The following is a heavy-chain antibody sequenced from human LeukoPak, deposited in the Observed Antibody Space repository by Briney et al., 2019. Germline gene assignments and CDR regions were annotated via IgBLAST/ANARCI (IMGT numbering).Heavy chain of an antibody. J-gene: IGHJ4*02. CDR1: GFTFSTYW. V-gene: IGHV3-7*01. CDR3: ARHKVAVAGLGDY. CDR2: INQDGSDK. Sequence: GGSLRLSCAASGFTFSTYWMSWVRQAPGKGLEWVANINQDGSDKYYVDSVKGRFTISRDNAKNSLYLQMNSLRAEDTAVYYCARHKVAVAGLGDYWGQGTLVTVSS. D-gene: IGHD6-19*01.